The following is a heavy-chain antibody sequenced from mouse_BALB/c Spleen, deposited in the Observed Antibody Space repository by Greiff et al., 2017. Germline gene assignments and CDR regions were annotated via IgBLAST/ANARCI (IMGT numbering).Heavy chain of an antibody. CDR2: IYPSDSYT. J-gene: IGHJ4*01. Sequence: VQLQQSGAELVRPGASVKLSCKASGYTFTSYWINWVKQRPGQGLEWIGNIYPSDSYTNYNQKFKDKATLTVDKSSSTAYMQLSSPTSEDSAVYYCTRWDGYGAMDYWGQGTSVTVSS. CDR3: TRWDGYGAMDY. D-gene: IGHD2-2*01. V-gene: IGHV1-69*02. CDR1: GYTFTSYW.